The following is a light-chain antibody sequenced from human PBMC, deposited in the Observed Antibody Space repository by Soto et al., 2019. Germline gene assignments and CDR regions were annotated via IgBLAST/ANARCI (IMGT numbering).Light chain of an antibody. J-gene: IGLJ3*02. CDR2: EVS. Sequence: QSALTQPASVSGSPGQSITISCTGTSSDIGGFNYVSWYQQHPGTAPKLIIYEVSNRPSGTSNRFAGSKSGNTASLTISGLQAEDAAEYYCSSYTSTSTLGVFGEGTKLTV. V-gene: IGLV2-14*01. CDR1: SSDIGGFNY. CDR3: SSYTSTSTLGV.